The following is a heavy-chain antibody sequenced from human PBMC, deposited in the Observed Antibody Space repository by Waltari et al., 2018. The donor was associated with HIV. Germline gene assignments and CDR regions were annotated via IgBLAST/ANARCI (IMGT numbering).Heavy chain of an antibody. CDR3: ARDLVWRLRVFSYNHYGMDV. J-gene: IGHJ6*02. Sequence: QEQLVQSGAAVKKPGASMKVSCKAAGYRFTDSLIHWVRQATGQGLEWYAWINPNTSGTKCPQKFHGRVTITTGTSTTPVSLEVRKLKYEETATYYCARDLVWRLRVFSYNHYGMDVWGQGTTVTVSS. CDR1: GYRFTDSL. V-gene: IGHV1-2*02. D-gene: IGHD3-10*01. CDR2: INPNTSGT.